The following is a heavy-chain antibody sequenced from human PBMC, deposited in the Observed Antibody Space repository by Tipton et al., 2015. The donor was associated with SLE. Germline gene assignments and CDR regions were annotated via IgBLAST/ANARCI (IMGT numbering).Heavy chain of an antibody. CDR3: ARDNGDYVAFDL. V-gene: IGHV4-34*01. CDR2: INHSGST. CDR1: GGSFSGYY. J-gene: IGHJ2*01. D-gene: IGHD4-17*01. Sequence: AGLVKPSETLSLTCAVYGGSFSGYYWSWIRQSPGKGLEFIGQINHSGSTIYNPSLKSRVRLSVDTSKNQFSLNLTSVTAADTAVYYCARDNGDYVAFDLWGRGTLVTVSS.